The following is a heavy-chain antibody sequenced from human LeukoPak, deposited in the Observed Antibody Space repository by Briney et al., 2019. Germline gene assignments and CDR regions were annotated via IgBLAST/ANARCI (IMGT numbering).Heavy chain of an antibody. V-gene: IGHV4-59*11. CDR2: IYHSGTT. D-gene: IGHD4/OR15-4a*01. J-gene: IGHJ4*02. Sequence: SETLSLTCAVSGASFSSHYLTWVRQSPGRGLEWIGHIYHSGTTKYNPSLKSRVTISVDTPKSQFSLKLKSVSAADTAVYYCCAESEYGVRDYWGQGTLVIVSS. CDR3: CAESEYGVRDY. CDR1: GASFSSHY.